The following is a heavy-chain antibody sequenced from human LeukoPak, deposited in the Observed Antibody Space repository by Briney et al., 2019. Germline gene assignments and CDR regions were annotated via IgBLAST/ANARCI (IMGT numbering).Heavy chain of an antibody. CDR3: ARKENILTGYYDH. CDR1: GFTFSSYT. D-gene: IGHD3-9*01. Sequence: KPGGSLRLSCAASGFTFSSYTMNWVRQAPGKGLEWVSSISSDSNYIYDADSVKGRFTISRDNARNSLYLQMNSLRAEDTAVYYCARKENILTGYYDHWGQGTLVTVSS. J-gene: IGHJ5*02. CDR2: ISSDSNYI. V-gene: IGHV3-21*01.